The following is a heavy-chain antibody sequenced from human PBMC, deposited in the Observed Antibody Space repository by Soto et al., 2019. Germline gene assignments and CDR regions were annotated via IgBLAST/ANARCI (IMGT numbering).Heavy chain of an antibody. D-gene: IGHD6-13*01. CDR2: ISSSGSTT. J-gene: IGHJ6*02. Sequence: GSLRLSCAASGFTFSSYEMNWVRQAPGKGLEWVSYISSSGSTTYYADSVKGRFTISRDNAKNSLYLQMNSLRAEDTAVYYCARDSSYSSSWYRYYYGMDVWGQGTTVTVSS. CDR3: ARDSSYSSSWYRYYYGMDV. CDR1: GFTFSSYE. V-gene: IGHV3-48*03.